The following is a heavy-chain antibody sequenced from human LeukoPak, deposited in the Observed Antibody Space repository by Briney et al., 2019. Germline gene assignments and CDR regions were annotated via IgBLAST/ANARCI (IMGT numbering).Heavy chain of an antibody. CDR2: LRYDGSTA. CDR3: AKDPYGGTYPSYFDY. J-gene: IGHJ4*02. V-gene: IGHV3-30*02. D-gene: IGHD1-26*01. CDR1: GFTLSSYG. Sequence: GGSLRLSCAASGFTLSSYGMNWVRQAPGKGLDWVAFLRYDGSTAFYEDSVKGRFTISRDSSKNTLYLQMNSLPPADPAIYYCAKDPYGGTYPSYFDYWGQGPLVTVSS.